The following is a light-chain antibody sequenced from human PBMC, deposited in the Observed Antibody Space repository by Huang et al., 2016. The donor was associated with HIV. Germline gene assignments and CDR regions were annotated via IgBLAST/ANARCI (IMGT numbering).Light chain of an antibody. J-gene: IGKJ1*01. CDR1: QFVANAY. CDR2: GAS. Sequence: EIVLTQSPGTLSLSPGDRATLSCRASQFVANAYVAWYQHKPGQSPRLLIYGASMRASGIPDMFSGSGFGTDFTLTISRLEPDDFAVYFCQQCGSPTWTFGQGTKVEIK. CDR3: QQCGSPTWT. V-gene: IGKV3-20*01.